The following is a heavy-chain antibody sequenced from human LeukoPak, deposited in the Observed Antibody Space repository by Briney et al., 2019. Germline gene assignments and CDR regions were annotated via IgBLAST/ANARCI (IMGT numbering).Heavy chain of an antibody. CDR2: ISWNSGSI. CDR3: AKDNRRHYTSGPNPDSLH. D-gene: IGHD6-19*01. Sequence: GGSLRLSCAASGFTFDDYAMDWVRQAPGKGLEWLSGISWNSGSIDYADSVKGRFTISRDNAKNSLYLQMNSLRVEDTAFYYCAKDNRRHYTSGPNPDSLHWGQGALVTVSS. V-gene: IGHV3-9*01. J-gene: IGHJ4*02. CDR1: GFTFDDYA.